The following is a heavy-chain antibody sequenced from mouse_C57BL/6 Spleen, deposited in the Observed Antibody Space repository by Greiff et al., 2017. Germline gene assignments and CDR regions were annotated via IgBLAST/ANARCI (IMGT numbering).Heavy chain of an antibody. CDR3: ARDYGSSYDYYAMDY. V-gene: IGHV5-6*01. J-gene: IGHJ4*01. Sequence: EVQRVESGGDLVKPGGSLKLSCAASGFTFSSYGMSWVRQTPDKRLEWVATISSGGSYTYYPDSVKGRFTISRDNAKNTLYLQMSSLKSEDTAMYYCARDYGSSYDYYAMDYWGQGTSVTFSS. CDR1: GFTFSSYG. D-gene: IGHD1-1*01. CDR2: ISSGGSYT.